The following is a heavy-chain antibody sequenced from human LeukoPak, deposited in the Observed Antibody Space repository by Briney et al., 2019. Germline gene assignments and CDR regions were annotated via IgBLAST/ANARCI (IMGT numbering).Heavy chain of an antibody. Sequence: SETLSLTCTVSGGSISSYYLSWIRQPPGKGLEWIGYIYYSGSTNYNPSLKSRVTISVDTSKNQFSLKLSSVTAADTAVYYCARHYYDSSDSYSFDYWGQGTLVTVSS. CDR2: IYYSGST. CDR1: GGSISSYY. D-gene: IGHD3-22*01. J-gene: IGHJ4*02. CDR3: ARHYYDSSDSYSFDY. V-gene: IGHV4-59*08.